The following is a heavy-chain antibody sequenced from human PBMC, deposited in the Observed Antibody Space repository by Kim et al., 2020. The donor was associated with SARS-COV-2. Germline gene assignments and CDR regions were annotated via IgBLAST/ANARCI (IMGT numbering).Heavy chain of an antibody. CDR1: GFTFNSYT. Sequence: GGSRRLSCTASGFTFNSYTMHWVRQAPGQGLEWVSSISSTSNYFYYADSVKGRFTISRDNAKSSLFLQMNSLRAEDTAVYYCAKGVNYDILTGYGAWGQG. CDR2: ISSTSNYF. CDR3: AKGVNYDILTGYGA. V-gene: IGHV3-21*01. J-gene: IGHJ5*02. D-gene: IGHD3-9*01.